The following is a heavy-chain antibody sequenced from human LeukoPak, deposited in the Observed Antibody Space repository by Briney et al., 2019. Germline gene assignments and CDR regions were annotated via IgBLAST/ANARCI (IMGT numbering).Heavy chain of an antibody. Sequence: GGSLRLSCAASGFTVSSNYMSGLRQAPGKGLEWLSVIYSGGSTYYADSVKGRFTISRDNSKNTLYLQMNSLRAEDTAVYYCTTKRGYSYGYADWGQGTLVTVSS. J-gene: IGHJ4*02. V-gene: IGHV3-66*01. CDR2: IYSGGST. CDR1: GFTVSSNY. D-gene: IGHD5-18*01. CDR3: TTKRGYSYGYAD.